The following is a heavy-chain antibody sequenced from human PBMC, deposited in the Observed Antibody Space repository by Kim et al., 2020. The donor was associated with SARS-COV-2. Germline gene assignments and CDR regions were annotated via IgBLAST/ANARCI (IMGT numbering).Heavy chain of an antibody. Sequence: NRPLRRRVTISVDTAKNQCSLKLSAVTAADTAVYYCARWDSSSSVDWFDPWGQGTLVTVSS. J-gene: IGHJ5*02. V-gene: IGHV4-34*01. D-gene: IGHD6-6*01. CDR3: ARWDSSSSVDWFDP.